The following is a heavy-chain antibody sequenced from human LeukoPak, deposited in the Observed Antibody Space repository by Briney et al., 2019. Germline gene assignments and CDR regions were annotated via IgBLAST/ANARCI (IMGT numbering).Heavy chain of an antibody. J-gene: IGHJ4*02. CDR3: ASARGSNYGSLGD. CDR1: GFTFSSFG. V-gene: IGHV3-23*01. CDR2: ISVSGDRT. D-gene: IGHD5-18*01. Sequence: PGGSLRLSCAASGFTFSSFGMTWVRQAPGKGLEWVSGISVSGDRTYYAVSVKGRFTISRDNSKNTLYLQMNSLRAEDTAVYYCASARGSNYGSLGDWGQGTLVTVSS.